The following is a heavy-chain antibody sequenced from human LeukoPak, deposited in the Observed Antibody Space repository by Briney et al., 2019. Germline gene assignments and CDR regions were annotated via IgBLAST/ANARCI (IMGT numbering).Heavy chain of an antibody. J-gene: IGHJ4*02. Sequence: SQTLSLTCTVSGGSISSGDYYWSWIRQPPAKGLEWIGYIYYSGSSFYNPSLKSRVTISVDTSKNHVSLNLSSVTAADTAVYYCARGNNPYYFDYWGQGTLVTVSS. CDR1: GGSISSGDYY. CDR2: IYYSGSS. V-gene: IGHV4-30-4*08. D-gene: IGHD2/OR15-2a*01. CDR3: ARGNNPYYFDY.